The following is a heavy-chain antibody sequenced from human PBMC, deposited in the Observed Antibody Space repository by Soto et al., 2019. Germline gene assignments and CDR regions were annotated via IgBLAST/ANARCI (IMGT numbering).Heavy chain of an antibody. Sequence: EVQLLESGGGLLQPGGSLRLSCAASGFTFSSYAMSWVRQAPGKGLEWVSALSGSGGTTYYADSVKGRFTISRDNSKNALYLQMNSLRAEDTAVYYCATFYCSSTSCQNFHYWGQGTLVTVSS. D-gene: IGHD2-2*01. CDR3: ATFYCSSTSCQNFHY. CDR1: GFTFSSYA. J-gene: IGHJ4*02. CDR2: LSGSGGTT. V-gene: IGHV3-23*01.